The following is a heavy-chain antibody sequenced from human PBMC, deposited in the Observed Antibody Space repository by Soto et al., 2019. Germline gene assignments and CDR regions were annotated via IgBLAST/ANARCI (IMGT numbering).Heavy chain of an antibody. J-gene: IGHJ4*02. CDR3: VKWHTSNFDSLPFTGFDF. V-gene: IGHV4-61*08. CDR2: VYFSGST. Sequence: SETLSLTCSVSGDSVSSCDYYWSWIRHPPGKGLDWIGHVYFSGSTNYIPSLKSRLTMSVDTAKNQFSLKLNSVTAADTAVYYCVKWHTSNFDSLPFTGFDFWGQETQVTVSS. CDR1: GDSVSSCDYY. D-gene: IGHD3-22*01.